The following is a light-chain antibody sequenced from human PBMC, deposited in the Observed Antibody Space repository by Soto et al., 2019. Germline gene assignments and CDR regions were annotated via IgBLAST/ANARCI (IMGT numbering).Light chain of an antibody. V-gene: IGLV1-51*02. CDR1: SSNIGNNY. Sequence: QSVLTQPPSVSAAPGKKVTISCSGGSSNIGNNYVSWYRQLPGTAPKLLIYENNKRPSGIPDRFSGSKSGTSATLGITGLQTGDEADYYCGTWDSSLSAFYVFGTGTKLTVL. CDR3: GTWDSSLSAFYV. J-gene: IGLJ1*01. CDR2: ENN.